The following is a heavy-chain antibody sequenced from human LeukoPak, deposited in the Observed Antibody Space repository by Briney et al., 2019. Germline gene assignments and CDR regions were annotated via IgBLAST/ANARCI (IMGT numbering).Heavy chain of an antibody. Sequence: ASVTVSFKASGYTFTVYYMHWVRQAPGQGLGWMGWINPNSGGTNYAQKFQGRVTMTRDTSISTAYMELSRLRSDDTAVYYCARGRNIAVAGTRWFDLWGQGTLVTVSS. CDR3: ARGRNIAVAGTRWFDL. V-gene: IGHV1-2*02. D-gene: IGHD6-19*01. J-gene: IGHJ5*02. CDR1: GYTFTVYY. CDR2: INPNSGGT.